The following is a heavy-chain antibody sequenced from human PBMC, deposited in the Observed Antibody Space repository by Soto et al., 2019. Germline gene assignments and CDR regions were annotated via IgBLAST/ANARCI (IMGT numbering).Heavy chain of an antibody. Sequence: HPGGSLRLSCAASGFTFSSYGMHWVRQAPGKGLEWVSRINSDGSSTSYADSVKGRFTISRDNAKNTLYLQMNSLRAEDTAVYYCARGKSSVRNYYDFWSGYHDYYYYGMDVWGQGTTVTVSS. CDR1: GFTFSSYG. CDR2: INSDGSST. D-gene: IGHD3-3*01. CDR3: ARGKSSVRNYYDFWSGYHDYYYYGMDV. J-gene: IGHJ6*02. V-gene: IGHV3-74*01.